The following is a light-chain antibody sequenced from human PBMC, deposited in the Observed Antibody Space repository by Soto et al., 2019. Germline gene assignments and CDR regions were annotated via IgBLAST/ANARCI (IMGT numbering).Light chain of an antibody. CDR1: QSISSW. V-gene: IGKV1-5*03. CDR3: QQYDGYSGRT. J-gene: IGKJ1*01. Sequence: DIQTSQSPSTLSASVGDRVTITCRASQSISSWLAWYQQKPGKAPKLLIYQASTLDSGVPSRFSGTGSGTEFTLTISGLQPDDFATYYCQQYDGYSGRTFGQGTKVDIK. CDR2: QAS.